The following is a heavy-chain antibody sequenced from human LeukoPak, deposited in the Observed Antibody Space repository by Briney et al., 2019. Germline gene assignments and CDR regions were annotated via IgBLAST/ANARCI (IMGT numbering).Heavy chain of an antibody. D-gene: IGHD1-1*01. CDR2: ISYIGST. CDR3: AGDQLALNALNI. CDR1: GDSVTGYY. J-gene: IGHJ3*02. V-gene: IGHV4-59*02. Sequence: RPSETLSLTCTVFGDSVTGYYLNWVRQPPGKGLEWLGYISYIGSTNYSPSLKSRVTISVDTSKNQFSLRLSSVTAADTAVYFCAGDQLALNALNIWGQGTMVSVSS.